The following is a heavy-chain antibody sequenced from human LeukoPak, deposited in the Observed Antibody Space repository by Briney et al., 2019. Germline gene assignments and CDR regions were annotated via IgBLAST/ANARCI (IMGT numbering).Heavy chain of an antibody. J-gene: IGHJ4*02. V-gene: IGHV1-69-2*01. CDR1: GYTFTDYY. Sequence: ASVKVSCKVSGYTFTDYYIHWVQQAPGKGLEWMGLVDPEDGKATYAEKFQGRVTITADTSTDTAYMEVSSLRSEDTAVYYCATAVGLTRSNGDFDYWGQGSQVTVSS. CDR2: VDPEDGKA. D-gene: IGHD1-26*01. CDR3: ATAVGLTRSNGDFDY.